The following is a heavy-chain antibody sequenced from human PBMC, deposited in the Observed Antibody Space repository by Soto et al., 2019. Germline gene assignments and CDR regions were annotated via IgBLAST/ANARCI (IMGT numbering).Heavy chain of an antibody. CDR1: GFTFSSYS. Sequence: EVQLVESGGGLVQPGGSLRLSCAASGFTFSSYSMNWVRQAPGKGLEWVSYISSSSSTIYYADSVKGRFTISRDNAKNSLYLQMNSLRDEDTAVYYCARIHSGGGWYYYYGRDVWGQGTTVTVSS. J-gene: IGHJ6*02. CDR3: ARIHSGGGWYYYYGRDV. CDR2: ISSSSSTI. V-gene: IGHV3-48*02. D-gene: IGHD6-19*01.